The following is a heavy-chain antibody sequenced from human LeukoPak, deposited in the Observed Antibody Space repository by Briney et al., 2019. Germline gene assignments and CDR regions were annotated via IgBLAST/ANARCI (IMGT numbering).Heavy chain of an antibody. V-gene: IGHV3-23*01. CDR1: GFTFSSYA. J-gene: IGHJ4*02. D-gene: IGHD3-10*01. Sequence: GGSLRLSCAASGFTFSSYAMSWVRQAPGKGLEWVSAISGSGGSTYYADSVKGRFTISRDNSKNTLYLQMNSLRAEDTAVYYCAKGDRYYGSGSYFSYWGQGTLVTVSS. CDR3: AKGDRYYGSGSYFSY. CDR2: ISGSGGST.